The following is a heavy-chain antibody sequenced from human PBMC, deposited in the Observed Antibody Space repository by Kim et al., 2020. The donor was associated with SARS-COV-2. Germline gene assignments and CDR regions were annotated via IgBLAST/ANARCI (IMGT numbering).Heavy chain of an antibody. CDR1: GFTFSSYG. Sequence: GGSLRLSCAASGFTFSSYGMHWVRQAPGKGLEWVAVIWYDGSNKYYADSVKGRFTISRDNSKNTLYLQMNSLRAEDTAVYYCARPPPFGMTTADDYFDYWGQGTLVTVSS. V-gene: IGHV3-33*01. CDR3: ARPPPFGMTTADDYFDY. CDR2: IWYDGSNK. J-gene: IGHJ4*02. D-gene: IGHD4-17*01.